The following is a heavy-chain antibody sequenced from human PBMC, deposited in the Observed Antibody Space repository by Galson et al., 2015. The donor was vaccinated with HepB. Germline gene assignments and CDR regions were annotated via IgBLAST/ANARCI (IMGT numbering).Heavy chain of an antibody. Sequence: SLRLSCAASGFTFSSYGMHWVRQAPGKGLEWVALIWFDGSKDYYADSVKGRFAISRDNSNNILYLQMNNLRVEDTAVYYCARYHGDYRAFDSGGQGTLVTVSS. CDR2: IWFDGSKD. CDR3: ARYHGDYRAFDS. CDR1: GFTFSSYG. V-gene: IGHV3-33*01. D-gene: IGHD4-17*01. J-gene: IGHJ4*02.